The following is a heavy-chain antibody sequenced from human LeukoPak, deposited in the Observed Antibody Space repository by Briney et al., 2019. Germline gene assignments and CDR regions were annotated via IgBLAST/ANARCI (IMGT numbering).Heavy chain of an antibody. Sequence: GGSLRLSCAASGFTFSSYSMNWVRQAPGKGLEWVSSISSSSSYIYYADSVKGRFTISRDNAKNSLYLQMNSLRAEDTAVYYCARVNVVVVAATPGGYFDYWGQGTLVTVSS. CDR1: GFTFSSYS. J-gene: IGHJ4*02. CDR2: ISSSSSYI. D-gene: IGHD2-15*01. V-gene: IGHV3-21*01. CDR3: ARVNVVVVAATPGGYFDY.